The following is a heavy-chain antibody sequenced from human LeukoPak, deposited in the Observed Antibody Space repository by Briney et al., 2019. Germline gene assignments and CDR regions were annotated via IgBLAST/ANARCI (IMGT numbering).Heavy chain of an antibody. V-gene: IGHV3-30*18. J-gene: IGHJ4*02. CDR1: GFTFSSYG. CDR2: ISYDGSNK. CDR3: AKDGVEYYYGLSYYFDY. D-gene: IGHD3-10*01. Sequence: GGSLRLSCAASGFTFSSYGMHWVRQAPGKGLEWVAVISYDGSNKYYADSVKGRFTISRDNSKNTLYLQMNSLRAEDTAVYYCAKDGVEYYYGLSYYFDYWGQGTLVTVSS.